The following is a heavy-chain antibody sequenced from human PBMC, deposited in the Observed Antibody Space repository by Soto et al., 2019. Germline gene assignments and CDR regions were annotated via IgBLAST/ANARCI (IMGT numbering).Heavy chain of an antibody. J-gene: IGHJ4*02. D-gene: IGHD2-21*01. Sequence: QLQLQESGPGLVKPSETLSLTCTVSGGSISSSSYYWGWIRQPPGKGLEWIGSIYYSGSTYYNPSLKSRVTISVDTSKNQFSLKLSSVTAADTAVYYCARLAYCGGDCYYIDYWGQGTLVTVSS. CDR1: GGSISSSSYY. CDR3: ARLAYCGGDCYYIDY. V-gene: IGHV4-39*01. CDR2: IYYSGST.